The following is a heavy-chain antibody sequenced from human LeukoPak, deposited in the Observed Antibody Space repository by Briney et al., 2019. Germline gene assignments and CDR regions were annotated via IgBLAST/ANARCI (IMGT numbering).Heavy chain of an antibody. CDR2: INHSGST. CDR1: GGSFSGYY. V-gene: IGHV4-34*01. D-gene: IGHD5-18*01. J-gene: IGHJ4*02. CDR3: ARGYMSRRWIQLWYFDH. Sequence: SETLSLTCAVYGGSFSGYYWSWIRQPPGKGLEWIGEINHSGSTNYNPSLKSRVTISVDTSKNQFSLKLSSVTAADTAVYYCARGYMSRRWIQLWYFDHWGQGTLVTVSS.